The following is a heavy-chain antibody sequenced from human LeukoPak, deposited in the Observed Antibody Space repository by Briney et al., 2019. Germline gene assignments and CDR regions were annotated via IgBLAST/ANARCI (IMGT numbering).Heavy chain of an antibody. D-gene: IGHD1/OR15-1a*01. CDR2: ISHIGST. CDR1: GYSINNGYN. J-gene: IGHJ5*02. CDR3: ARTYLNFNNQLHP. V-gene: IGHV4-38-2*02. Sequence: SETLSLTCSVSGYSINNGYNWGWVRQPPGKGLECIGSISHIGSTYYNPSLESRVTISLDTSKNQFSLELSSVTAADTAVYYCARTYLNFNNQLHPWGQGTLVTVSS.